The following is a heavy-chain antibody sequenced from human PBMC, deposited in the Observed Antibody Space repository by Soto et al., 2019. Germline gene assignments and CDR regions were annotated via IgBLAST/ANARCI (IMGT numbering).Heavy chain of an antibody. CDR2: IYTGGGT. V-gene: IGHV3-53*01. CDR1: GFSVSSNY. J-gene: IGHJ4*02. CDR3: AREQNYYYDTTGYYMGLIDY. Sequence: EVRLVESGGGLIQPGGSLRLSCAASGFSVSSNYMSWVRQAPGKGLEWVSLIYTGGGTFFADSVKGRFTISRDKSTNTLYLQMNSLRAEDTAIYYCAREQNYYYDTTGYYMGLIDYWGQGTQVTVAS. D-gene: IGHD3-22*01.